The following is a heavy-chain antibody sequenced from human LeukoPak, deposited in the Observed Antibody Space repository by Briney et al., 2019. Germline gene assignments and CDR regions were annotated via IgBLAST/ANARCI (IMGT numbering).Heavy chain of an antibody. CDR3: ARGGRFPES. D-gene: IGHD3-16*01. Sequence: SETLSLTCTVSGGSISNYYWSWIRQPADKGLEWIGRIYTSGSTNYNPSLKSRVTMSVDTSKNQSSLKLTSVTAADAAVYYCARGGRFPESWGQGTLVTVSS. CDR2: IYTSGST. V-gene: IGHV4-4*07. CDR1: GGSISNYY. J-gene: IGHJ5*02.